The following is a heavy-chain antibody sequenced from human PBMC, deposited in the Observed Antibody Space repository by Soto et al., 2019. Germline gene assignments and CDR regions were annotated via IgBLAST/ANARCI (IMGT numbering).Heavy chain of an antibody. Sequence: SEALSLTCAVYGGSFSGYYCSWIRQPPGKGLEWIGEINHSGSTNYNPSLKSRVTISVDTSKNQFSLKLSSVTAADTAVYYCARGRFTAVAFDIWGQGTMVTVSS. CDR2: INHSGST. CDR3: ARGRFTAVAFDI. J-gene: IGHJ3*02. V-gene: IGHV4-34*01. D-gene: IGHD5-18*01. CDR1: GGSFSGYY.